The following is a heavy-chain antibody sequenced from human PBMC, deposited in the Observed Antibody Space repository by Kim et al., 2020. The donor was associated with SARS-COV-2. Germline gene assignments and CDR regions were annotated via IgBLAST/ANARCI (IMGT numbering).Heavy chain of an antibody. CDR3: ARDRHLWFGELLYPYYYYYYGMDV. CDR1: GYTFTSYG. V-gene: IGHV1-18*01. Sequence: ASVKVSCKASGYTFTSYGISWVRQAPGQGLEWMGWISAYNGNTNYAQKLQGRVTMTTDTSTSTAYMELRSLRSDDTAVYYCARDRHLWFGELLYPYYYYYYGMDVWGQGTTVTVSS. CDR2: ISAYNGNT. D-gene: IGHD3-10*01. J-gene: IGHJ6*02.